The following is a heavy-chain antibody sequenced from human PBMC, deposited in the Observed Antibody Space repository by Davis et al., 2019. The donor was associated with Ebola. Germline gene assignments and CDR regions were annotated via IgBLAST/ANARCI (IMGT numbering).Heavy chain of an antibody. V-gene: IGHV1-69*06. CDR3: ARDRASYYYGSGTYYYGMDV. D-gene: IGHD3-10*01. J-gene: IGHJ6*02. CDR2: IIPMFGTT. CDR1: GGTFSNYG. Sequence: AASVKVSCKASGGTFSNYGITWVRQAPGQGLEWMGGIIPMFGTTNYAQKFEGRVTITADKSTSTVYMELSSLRSEDTAVYYCARDRASYYYGSGTYYYGMDVWGQGTTVTVSS.